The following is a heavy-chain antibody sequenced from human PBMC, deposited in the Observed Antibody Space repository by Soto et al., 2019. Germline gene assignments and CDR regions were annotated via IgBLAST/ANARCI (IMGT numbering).Heavy chain of an antibody. V-gene: IGHV4-4*01. D-gene: IGHD2-8*01. CDR3: ARLVYDTRLNYMYFDF. J-gene: IGHJ4*02. CDR2: IFHDGTA. Sequence: TVSLNCAESGVSIISGNWWTWVRQTPQRGLEYIGEIFHDGTANYYPSFERRVAISVDTSKNQFSLKLTSVTAADTAIYFCARLVYDTRLNYMYFDFWGQGALVTVSS. CDR1: GVSIISGNW.